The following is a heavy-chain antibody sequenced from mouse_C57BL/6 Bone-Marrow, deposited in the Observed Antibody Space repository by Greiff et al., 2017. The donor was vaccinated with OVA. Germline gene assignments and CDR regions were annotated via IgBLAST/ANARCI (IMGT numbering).Heavy chain of an antibody. J-gene: IGHJ4*01. CDR3: ARLYYGSRALGDY. Sequence: QVQLKQSGAELVKPGASVKMSCKASGYTFTSYWITWVKQRPGQGLEWIGDIYPGSGSTNYNGKFKSKATLTVDTSSSTAYMQLSSLTSEDSAVYYCARLYYGSRALGDYWGQGTSVTVSS. CDR2: IYPGSGST. D-gene: IGHD1-1*01. CDR1: GYTFTSYW. V-gene: IGHV1-55*01.